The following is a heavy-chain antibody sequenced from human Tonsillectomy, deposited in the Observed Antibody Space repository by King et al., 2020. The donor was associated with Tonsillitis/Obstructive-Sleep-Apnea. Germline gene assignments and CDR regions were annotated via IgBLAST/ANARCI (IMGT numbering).Heavy chain of an antibody. CDR2: INPNSGGT. CDR3: ASEIFGVVTYYYYGMDV. Sequence: VQLVESGAEVKKPGASVKVSCKASGYTFTGYYMHWVRQAPGQGLEWMGWINPNSGGTNYAQKFQGRVTMTRDTSISTAYMELSRLRSDDTAVYYCASEIFGVVTYYYYGMDVWGQGTTVTVSS. D-gene: IGHD3-3*01. V-gene: IGHV1-2*02. CDR1: GYTFTGYY. J-gene: IGHJ6*02.